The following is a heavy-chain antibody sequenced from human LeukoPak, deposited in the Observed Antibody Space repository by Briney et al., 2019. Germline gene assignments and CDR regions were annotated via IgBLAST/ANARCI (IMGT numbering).Heavy chain of an antibody. CDR2: INHSGST. D-gene: IGHD5-18*01. Sequence: SETLSLTCAVYGGSFSDYYWSWIRQPPGKGPEWIGEINHSGSTNYNPSLKSRVTVSVDTSKNQFSLKLSSVTAADTAVYYCAGRYNYGFSYRFDYWGQGALVTVSS. J-gene: IGHJ4*02. CDR3: AGRYNYGFSYRFDY. CDR1: GGSFSDYY. V-gene: IGHV4-34*01.